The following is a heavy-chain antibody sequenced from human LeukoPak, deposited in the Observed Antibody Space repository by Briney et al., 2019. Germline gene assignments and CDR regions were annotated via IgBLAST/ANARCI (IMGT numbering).Heavy chain of an antibody. D-gene: IGHD3-3*01. CDR2: ISGSGGST. CDR1: GFTFSSYA. Sequence: GGSLRLSCAASGFTFSSYAMSWVRQAPGKGLEWVSAISGSGGSTYYADSVKGRFTISRDNSKNTLYLQMNSLRAEDTAVYYCAKNRSGGVYYGFWSGYHCYFDYWGQGTLVTVSS. J-gene: IGHJ4*02. V-gene: IGHV3-23*01. CDR3: AKNRSGGVYYGFWSGYHCYFDY.